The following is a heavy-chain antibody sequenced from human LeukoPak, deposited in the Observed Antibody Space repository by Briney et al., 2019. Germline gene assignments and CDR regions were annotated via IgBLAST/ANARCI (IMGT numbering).Heavy chain of an antibody. V-gene: IGHV5-51*01. CDR2: IYPGDSDT. CDR3: AGHYYYDSSDEHGDAFDI. Sequence: HGESLKISCKGSGYSFNSYWIGWVRQMPGKGLEWMGIIYPGDSDTRYSPSFQGQVTISVDKSISTAYLQWSSLKASDTAMYYCAGHYYYDSSDEHGDAFDIWGQGTMVTASS. CDR1: GYSFNSYW. J-gene: IGHJ3*02. D-gene: IGHD3-22*01.